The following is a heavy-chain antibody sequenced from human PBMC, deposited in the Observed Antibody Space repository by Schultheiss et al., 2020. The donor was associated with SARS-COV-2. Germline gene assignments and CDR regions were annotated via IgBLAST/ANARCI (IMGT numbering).Heavy chain of an antibody. V-gene: IGHV4-59*10. CDR2: IYTSGST. CDR1: GGSFSGHY. Sequence: SETLSLTCAVYGGSFSGHYWSWIRQPPGKRLEWIGRIYTSGSTNYNPSLKSRVTISVDTSKNQFSLKLSSVTAADTAVYYCARAQRRIVLMVYVIGAFDIWGQGTMVTVSS. D-gene: IGHD2-8*01. CDR3: ARAQRRIVLMVYVIGAFDI. J-gene: IGHJ3*02.